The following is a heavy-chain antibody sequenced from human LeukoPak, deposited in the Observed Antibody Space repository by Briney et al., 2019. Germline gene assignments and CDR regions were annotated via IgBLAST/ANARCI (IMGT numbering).Heavy chain of an antibody. CDR3: ARARYYDSRDGIDY. Sequence: GGSLRLSCAASGFTFSSYGMNWVRQAPGKGLEWVSYISSSSSTIYYADSVKGRFTISRDNAKNSLYLQMNSLRAEDTAVYYCARARYYDSRDGIDYWGQGTLVTVSS. CDR2: ISSSSSTI. CDR1: GFTFSSYG. V-gene: IGHV3-48*04. J-gene: IGHJ4*02. D-gene: IGHD3-22*01.